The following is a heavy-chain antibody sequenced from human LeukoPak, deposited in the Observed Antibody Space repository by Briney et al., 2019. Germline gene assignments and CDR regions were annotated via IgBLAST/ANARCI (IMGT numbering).Heavy chain of an antibody. J-gene: IGHJ1*01. D-gene: IGHD2-8*01. CDR3: ARGVAYCTNGICYSRETEYFQH. V-gene: IGHV4-4*06. Sequence: YNPSLKSRVTMSVDTSKNQFSLKLSSVTAADTAVYYCARGVAYCTNGICYSRETEYFQHWGQGTLVTVSS.